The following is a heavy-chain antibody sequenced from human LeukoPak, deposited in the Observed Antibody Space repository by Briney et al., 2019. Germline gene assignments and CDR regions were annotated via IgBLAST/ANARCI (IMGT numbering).Heavy chain of an antibody. J-gene: IGHJ4*02. CDR2: INPSGGST. V-gene: IGHV1-46*01. CDR1: GYTFTSYY. D-gene: IGHD3-10*01. CDR3: ARVQYYYGSGSYGFFDS. Sequence: ASVKVSCKASGYTFTSYYMHRVRQAPGQGLEWMGIINPSGGSTTYAQKFQGRVTMTRDTSTSTVYMELSSLRSEDTAVYYCARVQYYYGSGSYGFFDSWGQGTLVTVSS.